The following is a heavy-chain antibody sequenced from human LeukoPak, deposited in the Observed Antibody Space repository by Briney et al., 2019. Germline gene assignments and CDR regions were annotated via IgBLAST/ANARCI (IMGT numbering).Heavy chain of an antibody. CDR1: GYIFTGYY. CDR3: ARDSGYYDSSGYPHY. D-gene: IGHD3-22*01. V-gene: IGHV1-2*02. CDR2: INPNSGGT. Sequence: ASVKVSCKASGYIFTGYYMHWVRQAPGQGLEWMGWINPNSGGTNYAQKFQGRVTMTRDTSISTAYMELSRLRSDDTAVYYCARDSGYYDSSGYPHYWGQGTLVTVSS. J-gene: IGHJ4*02.